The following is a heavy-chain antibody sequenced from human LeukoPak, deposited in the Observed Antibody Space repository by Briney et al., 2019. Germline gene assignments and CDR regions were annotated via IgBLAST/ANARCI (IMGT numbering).Heavy chain of an antibody. CDR1: GFIFTSYY. D-gene: IGHD4-11*01. CDR3: ARDQGYSSYGNYYKYYMEV. CDR2: INPSGGSI. Sequence: ASVKVSCKASGFIFTSYYMHWVRQAPGQGLEWMGIINPSGGSISYAQKFQGRVTMTRDTSTSTVYMELSSLRSEDTAVYYCARDQGYSSYGNYYKYYMEVGGKGPTVTFPS. V-gene: IGHV1-46*01. J-gene: IGHJ6*03.